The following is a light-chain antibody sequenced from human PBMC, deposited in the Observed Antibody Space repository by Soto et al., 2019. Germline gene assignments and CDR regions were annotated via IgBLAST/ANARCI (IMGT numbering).Light chain of an antibody. J-gene: IGKJ3*01. CDR2: DAS. V-gene: IGKV1-33*01. Sequence: DIQMTQSPSPLSASVGDRVTITCQASQDISTNLNWYRQKPGKAPKLLIQDASNLEPGVPSRFSGSGSGTDFTFTISSLLPEDFATYYCQQYDNLSITFGPGTKVALK. CDR3: QQYDNLSIT. CDR1: QDISTN.